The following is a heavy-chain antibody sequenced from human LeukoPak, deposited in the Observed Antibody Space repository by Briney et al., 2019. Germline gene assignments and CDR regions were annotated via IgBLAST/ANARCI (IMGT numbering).Heavy chain of an antibody. D-gene: IGHD2-8*01. Sequence: SETLSLTCAVHGGSFSGYYWSWIRQPPGKGLEWIGNIYYTESTSYNSSLKSRVTISIDTSKNQFSLQLSSVTAADTAVYFCARENYCTNGVCWAFDPWGQGTLVTVSS. V-gene: IGHV4-34*01. J-gene: IGHJ5*02. CDR3: ARENYCTNGVCWAFDP. CDR2: IYYTEST. CDR1: GGSFSGYY.